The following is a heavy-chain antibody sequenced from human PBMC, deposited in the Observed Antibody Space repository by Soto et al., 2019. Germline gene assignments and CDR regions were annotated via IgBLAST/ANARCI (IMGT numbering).Heavy chain of an antibody. CDR2: ISAYNGNT. Sequence: QVQLVQSGAEVKKPGASVKVSCKASGYTFTSYGINWVRQAPGQGLAWMGWISAYNGNTNYAQKLQGRVTMTTDTCRSTAYMELRSLRSGDTAVYYCAGEFSSMSAYYDFWSGCFDYWGQGTLVTVSS. V-gene: IGHV1-18*01. D-gene: IGHD3-3*01. J-gene: IGHJ4*02. CDR1: GYTFTSYG. CDR3: AGEFSSMSAYYDFWSGCFDY.